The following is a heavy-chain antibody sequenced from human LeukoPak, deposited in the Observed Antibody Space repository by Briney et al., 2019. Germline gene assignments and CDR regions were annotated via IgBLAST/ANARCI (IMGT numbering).Heavy chain of an antibody. V-gene: IGHV4-4*07. CDR2: FYTSGTT. Sequence: SETLSLTCSVSGGSISSYSWNWIRQPAGKGLEWIGRFYTSGTTNYNPSLKSRVTMSIDTSKNQVSLKMRSVTAADTAVYYCARGDLYDGGGRNWFDPWGQGTLVTVSS. J-gene: IGHJ5*02. D-gene: IGHD3-16*01. CDR1: GGSISSYS. CDR3: ARGDLYDGGGRNWFDP.